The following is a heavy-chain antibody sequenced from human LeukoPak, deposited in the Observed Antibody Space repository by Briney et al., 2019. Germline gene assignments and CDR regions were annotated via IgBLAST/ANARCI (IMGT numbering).Heavy chain of an antibody. Sequence: SETLSLTCTVSGGPISSSSYSWGWIRQPPGKGLEWIGSIYYSGSAYYNPSLKSRVTISVDTSKNQFSLKLSSVTAADMAVYYCARQEWLVDTFDYWGQGTLVTVSS. V-gene: IGHV4-39*01. CDR3: ARQEWLVDTFDY. D-gene: IGHD6-19*01. CDR1: GGPISSSSYS. CDR2: IYYSGSA. J-gene: IGHJ4*02.